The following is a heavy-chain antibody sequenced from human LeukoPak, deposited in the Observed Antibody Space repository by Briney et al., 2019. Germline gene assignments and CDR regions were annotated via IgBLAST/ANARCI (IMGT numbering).Heavy chain of an antibody. CDR3: ARDQLPTKNAFDI. V-gene: IGHV4-34*01. D-gene: IGHD2-2*01. Sequence: PSETLSLTCAVYGGSFSGYYWSWIRQPPGKGLEWIGEINHSGGTNYNPSLKSRVTISVDTSKNQFSLKLSSVTAADTAVYYCARDQLPTKNAFDIWGQGTMVTVSS. CDR1: GGSFSGYY. CDR2: INHSGGT. J-gene: IGHJ3*02.